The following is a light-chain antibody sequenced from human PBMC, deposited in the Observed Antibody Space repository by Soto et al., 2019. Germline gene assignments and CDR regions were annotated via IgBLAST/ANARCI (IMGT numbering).Light chain of an antibody. V-gene: IGKV1-5*03. CDR1: QNINGY. CDR3: QQYKSYSEVS. CDR2: KAS. J-gene: IGKJ4*01. Sequence: DIQMTQSPSTLSASVGDTVTITCRASQNINGYLAWFQQKPGKAPKLLIYKASTLESGVPSRFSGSGSGTEFALTIRRLQPDDFATYYYQQYKSYSEVSCGGGTKVEIK.